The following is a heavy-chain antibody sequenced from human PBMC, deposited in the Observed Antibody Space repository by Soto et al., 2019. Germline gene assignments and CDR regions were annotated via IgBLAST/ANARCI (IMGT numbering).Heavy chain of an antibody. J-gene: IGHJ4*02. CDR2: IYYSGST. CDR3: ARQRRDYGDEYYFDY. Sequence: PSDTLSLTCTVSGGSISSSSYYWGWIRPPPGKGLEWIGSIYYSGSTYYNPSLKSRVTISVDTSKNQFSLKLSSVTAADTAVYYCARQRRDYGDEYYFDYWGQGTLVTVS. D-gene: IGHD4-17*01. CDR1: GGSISSSSYY. V-gene: IGHV4-39*01.